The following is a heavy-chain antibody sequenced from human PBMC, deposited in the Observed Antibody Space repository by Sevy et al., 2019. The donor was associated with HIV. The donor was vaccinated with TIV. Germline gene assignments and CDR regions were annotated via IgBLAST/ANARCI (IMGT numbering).Heavy chain of an antibody. V-gene: IGHV4-39*02. CDR3: ANMGRGYYFYFEL. CDR1: GGSFSTSYY. CDR2: IHYSGST. D-gene: IGHD3-3*01. Sequence: SETLSLTCTVSGGSFSTSYYWGWVRQPPGKGPEWIGCIHYSGSTYYNPSLKSRVSISVDTCKNSFSLKLSSVTAADTAVYYCANMGRGYYFYFELWCQGTLVTVSS. J-gene: IGHJ4*02.